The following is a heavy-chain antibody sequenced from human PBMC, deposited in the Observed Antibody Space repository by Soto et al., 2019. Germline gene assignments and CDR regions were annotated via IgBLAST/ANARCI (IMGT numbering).Heavy chain of an antibody. V-gene: IGHV4-30-2*01. CDR2: IYHSGST. J-gene: IGHJ5*02. Sequence: SETLSLTCAVSGGSISRGGYSWSWIRQPPGKGLEWIGYIYHSGSTYYNPSLKSRVTISVDRSKNQFSLKLSSVTAADTAVYYCARSLSFGELINWFDPCGQGTLVTFSS. CDR1: GGSISRGGYS. CDR3: ARSLSFGELINWFDP. D-gene: IGHD3-10*01.